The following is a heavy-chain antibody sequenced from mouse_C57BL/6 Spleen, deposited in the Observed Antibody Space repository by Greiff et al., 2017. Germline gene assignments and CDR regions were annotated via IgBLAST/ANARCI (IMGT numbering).Heavy chain of an antibody. D-gene: IGHD1-1*01. CDR1: GFTFSSYG. J-gene: IGHJ1*03. CDR2: ISSGGSYT. CDR3: AATVVAHWYFDV. V-gene: IGHV5-6*01. Sequence: EVHLVESGGDLVKPGGSLKLSCAASGFTFSSYGMSWVRQTPDKRLEWVATISSGGSYTYYPDSVKGRFTISRDNAKNTLYLQMSSLKSEDTAMYYCAATVVAHWYFDVWGTGTTVTVSS.